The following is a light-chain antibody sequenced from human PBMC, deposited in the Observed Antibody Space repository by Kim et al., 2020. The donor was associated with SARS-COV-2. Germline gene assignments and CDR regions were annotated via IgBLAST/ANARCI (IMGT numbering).Light chain of an antibody. Sequence: GKKVTISCAGSSGSIASNYVQWYQQRPGSAPTTVIYEDNQRPSGVPDRFSGSLDSSSNSASLTISGLKTEDEADYYCQSYDSNNWVFGGGTQLTVL. J-gene: IGLJ3*02. V-gene: IGLV6-57*02. CDR2: EDN. CDR3: QSYDSNNWV. CDR1: SGSIASNY.